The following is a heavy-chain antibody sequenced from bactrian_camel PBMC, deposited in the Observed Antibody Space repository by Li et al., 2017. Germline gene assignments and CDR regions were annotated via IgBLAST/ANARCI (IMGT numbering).Heavy chain of an antibody. Sequence: VQLVESGGGSVQAGGSLRLSCALSRYADCNYDMSWFRQAPGKEREGVAAIDTGDGSTYYLNSVEGRFTISHDNAKNTLYLQMNDLRPEDTAVYYCAAKHTCPWGGNAEMEAHRYTYWGQGTQVTVS. CDR2: IDTGDGST. CDR1: RYADCNYD. V-gene: IGHV3S40*01. D-gene: IGHD2*01. J-gene: IGHJ4*01. CDR3: AAKHTCPWGGNAEMEAHRYTY.